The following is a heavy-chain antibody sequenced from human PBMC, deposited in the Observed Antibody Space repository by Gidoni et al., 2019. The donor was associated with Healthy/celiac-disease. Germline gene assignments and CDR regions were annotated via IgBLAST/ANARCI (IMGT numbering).Heavy chain of an antibody. Sequence: EVQLVQSGAEVKKPGESLKISCKGSGYSLTSYWIGWVRQMPGKGLEWMGIIYPGDSDTRYSPSFQGQVTISADKSISTAYLQWSSLKASDTAMYYCARLSSSGAPRHYGDIHQWHNWFDPWGQGTLVTVSS. CDR3: ARLSSSGAPRHYGDIHQWHNWFDP. J-gene: IGHJ5*02. D-gene: IGHD4-17*01. CDR2: IYPGDSDT. V-gene: IGHV5-51*01. CDR1: GYSLTSYW.